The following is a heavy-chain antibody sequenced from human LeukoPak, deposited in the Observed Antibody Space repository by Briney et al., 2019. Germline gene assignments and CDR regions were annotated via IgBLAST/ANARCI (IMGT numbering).Heavy chain of an antibody. CDR1: GGSISSYH. D-gene: IGHD6-6*01. CDR3: ARHPYSSSNYFDY. V-gene: IGHV4-59*08. Sequence: SETLSLTCTVSGGSISSYHWSWIRQPPGKGLQWIGFIYSSGSTNYNPSLKSRVTISVDKSKNQFSLNLSSVTAADTAVYYCARHPYSSSNYFDYWGQGTLVTVSS. CDR2: IYSSGST. J-gene: IGHJ4*02.